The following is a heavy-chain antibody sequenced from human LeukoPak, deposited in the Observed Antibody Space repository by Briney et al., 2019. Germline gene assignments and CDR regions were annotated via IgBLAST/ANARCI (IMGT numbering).Heavy chain of an antibody. CDR3: ARDLANLDYYYYGMDV. CDR2: INRGGDT. CDR1: GGSFSGYY. J-gene: IGHJ6*02. D-gene: IGHD3-16*01. V-gene: IGHV4-34*01. Sequence: SETLSLTCAVYGGSFSGYYWGWIRQPPGKGLEWIGEINRGGDTNYNPFLKSRVTISVDTSKNQFSLKLSSVTAADTAVYYCARDLANLDYYYYGMDVWGQGTTVTVSS.